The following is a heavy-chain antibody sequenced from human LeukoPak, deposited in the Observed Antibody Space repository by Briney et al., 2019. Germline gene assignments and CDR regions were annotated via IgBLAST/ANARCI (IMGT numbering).Heavy chain of an antibody. Sequence: GGSLRLSCAASGVTVRNTYMSWVRQAPGKGLEWVSVISDSGHNTYYADSVKGRFTISRDNSKNTVSLQMNSLRAEDTAVYYCAKDHDFQYYFDYWGQGTLVTVSS. J-gene: IGHJ4*02. D-gene: IGHD3-3*01. V-gene: IGHV3-23*01. CDR2: ISDSGHNT. CDR1: GVTVRNTY. CDR3: AKDHDFQYYFDY.